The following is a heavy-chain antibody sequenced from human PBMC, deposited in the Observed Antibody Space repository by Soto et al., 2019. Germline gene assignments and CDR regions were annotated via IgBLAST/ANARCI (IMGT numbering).Heavy chain of an antibody. J-gene: IGHJ4*02. CDR3: ATVLYHRGYSYGYFDY. Sequence: QVQLVQSGAEVKKPGSSVKVSCKASGGTFSTYAISWVRQAPGQGLEWMGGIIPIYGTATYAQKFQGRVTITADESTSTAYMELSSLRSEDTAMYYCATVLYHRGYSYGYFDYWGQGTLVTVSS. V-gene: IGHV1-69*01. CDR1: GGTFSTYA. D-gene: IGHD5-18*01. CDR2: IIPIYGTA.